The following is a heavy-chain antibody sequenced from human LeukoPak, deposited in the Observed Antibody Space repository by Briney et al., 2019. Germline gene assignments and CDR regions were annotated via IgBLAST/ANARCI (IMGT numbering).Heavy chain of an antibody. Sequence: GASVKVSCKASGGTLSSYSFNWVRQAPGQGLEWMGGIIPIFGTANYAQKFQGRVTITADESTSTAYMELSSLRSEDTAVYYCARGGYSYGTHRPNFDYWGQGTLVTVSS. CDR3: ARGGYSYGTHRPNFDY. D-gene: IGHD5-18*01. V-gene: IGHV1-69*13. J-gene: IGHJ4*02. CDR1: GGTLSSYS. CDR2: IIPIFGTA.